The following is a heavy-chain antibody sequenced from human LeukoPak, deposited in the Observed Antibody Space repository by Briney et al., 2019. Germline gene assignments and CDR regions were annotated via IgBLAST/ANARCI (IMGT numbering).Heavy chain of an antibody. CDR1: GFTFSSYA. Sequence: PGGSLRLSRAASGFTFSSYAMSWVRQAPGKGLEWVSAISGSGGSTYYADSVKGRFTISRDNSKNTLYLQMNSLRVEDTAVYYCARGVVVTASNWYFDLWGRGTLVTVSS. J-gene: IGHJ2*01. CDR2: ISGSGGST. D-gene: IGHD2-21*02. V-gene: IGHV3-23*01. CDR3: ARGVVVTASNWYFDL.